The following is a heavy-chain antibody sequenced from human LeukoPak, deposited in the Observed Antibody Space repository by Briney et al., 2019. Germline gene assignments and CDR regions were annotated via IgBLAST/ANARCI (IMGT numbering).Heavy chain of an antibody. CDR1: GFTFSSYG. CDR3: AKLGSSGWYQYYFDY. V-gene: IGHV3-30*02. Sequence: HPGRSLRLSCAASGFTFSSYGMHWVRQASGKGLEWVAFIRYDGSNKYYADSVKGRFTISRDNSKNTLYLQMNSLRAEDTAVYYCAKLGSSGWYQYYFDYWGQGTLVTVSS. CDR2: IRYDGSNK. D-gene: IGHD6-19*01. J-gene: IGHJ4*02.